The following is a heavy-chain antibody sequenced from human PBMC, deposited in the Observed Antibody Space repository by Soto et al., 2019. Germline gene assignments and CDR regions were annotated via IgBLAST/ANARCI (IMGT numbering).Heavy chain of an antibody. D-gene: IGHD2-2*02. CDR2: INHSGST. J-gene: IGHJ6*02. CDR3: ARGLGYCSSTSCYTSFYYYYYGMDV. V-gene: IGHV4-34*01. Sequence: SETLSLTCAVYGGSFSGYYWSWIRQPPVKVLEWIGEINHSGSTNYNPSLKSLVTISVDTSKNQFSLKLSSVTAADTAVYYCARGLGYCSSTSCYTSFYYYYYGMDVWGQGTTVTVSS. CDR1: GGSFSGYY.